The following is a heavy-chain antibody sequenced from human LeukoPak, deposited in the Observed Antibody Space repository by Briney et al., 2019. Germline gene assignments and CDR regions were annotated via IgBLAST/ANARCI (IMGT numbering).Heavy chain of an antibody. CDR1: GFTFDDYA. V-gene: IGHV3-9*01. CDR2: ISWNSGSI. J-gene: IGHJ4*02. D-gene: IGHD1-26*01. Sequence: GGSLRLSCAASGFTFDDYAMHWVRQAPGKGLEWVSGISWNSGSIGYADSVKGRFTISRDNAKNSLYLQMNSLRAEDTALYYCAKDMSSGSYSTLDYWGQGTLVTVSS. CDR3: AKDMSSGSYSTLDY.